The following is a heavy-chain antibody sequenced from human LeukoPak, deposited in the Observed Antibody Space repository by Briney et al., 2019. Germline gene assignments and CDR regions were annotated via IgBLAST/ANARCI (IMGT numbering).Heavy chain of an antibody. CDR2: IYYSGAT. CDR1: GGSISGYY. J-gene: IGHJ2*01. D-gene: IGHD1-26*01. CDR3: ARGGSQWELRGHFDL. V-gene: IGHV4-59*01. Sequence: SETLSLTCTVSGGSISGYYWSWIRQPPGKGLEWIGYIYYSGATNYNPSLKSRVTISLDTSKNQFSLKLTSVTAADTAKYYCARGGSQWELRGHFDLWGRGTLVTVSS.